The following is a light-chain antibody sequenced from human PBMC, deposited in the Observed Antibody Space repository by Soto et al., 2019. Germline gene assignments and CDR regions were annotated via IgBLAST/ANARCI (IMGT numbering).Light chain of an antibody. V-gene: IGLV1-40*01. Sequence: QSVLTQPPSVSGAPGQRVTISCTGGNSNIGSSNDVHWYQQIPGAAPKLLIYGDNNRPSGVPDRFSGSKSGTSASLAITGLQAEDEADYYCHSYDSSLSSSVFGGGTKVTVL. J-gene: IGLJ3*02. CDR1: NSNIGSSND. CDR2: GDN. CDR3: HSYDSSLSSSV.